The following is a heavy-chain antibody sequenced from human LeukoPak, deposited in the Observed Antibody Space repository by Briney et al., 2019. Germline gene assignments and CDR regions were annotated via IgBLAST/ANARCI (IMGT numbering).Heavy chain of an antibody. CDR3: ARGDDSSGYPDAFDI. CDR2: ISAYNGNT. V-gene: IGHV1-18*01. CDR1: GYTFISYD. D-gene: IGHD3-22*01. J-gene: IGHJ3*02. Sequence: ASVKVSCKTSGYTFISYDINWVRQAPGQGLEWMGWISAYNGNTNYAQKLQGRVTMTTDTSTSTAYMELRSLRSDDTAVYYCARGDDSSGYPDAFDIWGQGTMVTVSS.